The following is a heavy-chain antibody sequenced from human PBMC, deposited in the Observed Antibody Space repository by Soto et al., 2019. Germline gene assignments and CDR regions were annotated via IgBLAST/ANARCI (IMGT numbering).Heavy chain of an antibody. CDR2: ISNDGIDK. J-gene: IGHJ4*02. V-gene: IGHV3-30-3*01. CDR1: GFTFSSFA. CDR3: ARAPPGYCRKGECYFFDY. Sequence: GGSLRLSCAASGFTFSSFALHWFRQAPGRGLEWVAVISNDGIDKSSVDSVKGRFTISRDNSRTTLYLQMNSLRDEDAAVYYCARAPPGYCRKGECYFFDYWGQGTQVTVSS. D-gene: IGHD2-8*01.